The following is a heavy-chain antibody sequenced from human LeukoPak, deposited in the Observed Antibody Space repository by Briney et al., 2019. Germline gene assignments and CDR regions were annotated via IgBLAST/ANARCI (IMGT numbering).Heavy chain of an antibody. J-gene: IGHJ4*02. D-gene: IGHD2-2*01. CDR1: GYTFTAYY. Sequence: GASVKVSCKASGYTFTAYYMHWVRQAPGQGLEWMGWINPNSGGTNFAQKFQGRVTMTRDTSISTAYMELSRLRSDDTAVYYCARGYYCSSISCAMYYFDYWGQGTRFPVSS. CDR3: ARGYYCSSISCAMYYFDY. CDR2: INPNSGGT. V-gene: IGHV1-2*02.